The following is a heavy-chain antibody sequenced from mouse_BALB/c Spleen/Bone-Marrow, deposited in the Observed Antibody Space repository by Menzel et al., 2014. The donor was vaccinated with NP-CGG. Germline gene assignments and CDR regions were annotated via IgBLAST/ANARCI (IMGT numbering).Heavy chain of an antibody. CDR2: IDPANYNT. CDR3: ARNSMAY. J-gene: IGHJ3*01. V-gene: IGHV14-3*02. CDR1: GFNIKDTY. Sequence: EVKVVDSGAELVKPGASVKLSCTASGFNIKDTYMHWVKQRPEQGLEWIGRIDPANYNTKYDPKFQGKATITADTSSNTAYLQLSSLTSEDTAVYYCARNSMAYWGQGTLVTVSA.